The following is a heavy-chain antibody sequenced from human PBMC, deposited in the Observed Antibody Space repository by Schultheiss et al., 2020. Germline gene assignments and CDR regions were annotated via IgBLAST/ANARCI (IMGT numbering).Heavy chain of an antibody. V-gene: IGHV3-21*01. CDR3: ARGGGDSSSSGHAPDY. CDR1: GFTFSSYS. CDR2: ISSSSSYI. D-gene: IGHD6-6*01. J-gene: IGHJ4*02. Sequence: GGSLRLSCAASGFTFSSYSMNWVRQAPGKGLERVSSISSSSSYIYYADSVKGRFTISRDNAKNSLYLQMNSLRAEDTAVYYCARGGGDSSSSGHAPDYWGQGTLVTVSS.